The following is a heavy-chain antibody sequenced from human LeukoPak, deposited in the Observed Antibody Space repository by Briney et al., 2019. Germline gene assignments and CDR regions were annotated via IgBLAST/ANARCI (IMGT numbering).Heavy chain of an antibody. Sequence: GGSLRLSCAAPGFTVSSNYMSWVRQAPGKGLEWVSVIYSGGSTYYADSVKGRFTISRDNSKNTLYLQMNSPRAEDTAVYYCARVGLWFGELHENWGQGTLVTVSS. CDR3: ARVGLWFGELHEN. D-gene: IGHD3-10*01. CDR1: GFTVSSNY. V-gene: IGHV3-66*01. CDR2: IYSGGST. J-gene: IGHJ4*02.